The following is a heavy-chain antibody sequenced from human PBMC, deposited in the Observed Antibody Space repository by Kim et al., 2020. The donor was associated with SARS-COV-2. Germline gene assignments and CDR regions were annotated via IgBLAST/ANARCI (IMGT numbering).Heavy chain of an antibody. CDR3: ARGYYDFWSGYIRSLDY. CDR2: INHSGST. J-gene: IGHJ4*02. CDR1: GGSFSGYY. D-gene: IGHD3-3*01. Sequence: SETLSLTCAVYGGSFSGYYWSWIRQPPGKGLEWIGEINHSGSTNYNPSLKSRVTISVDTSKNQFSLKLSSVTAADTAVYYCARGYYDFWSGYIRSLDYWGQGTLVTVSS. V-gene: IGHV4-34*01.